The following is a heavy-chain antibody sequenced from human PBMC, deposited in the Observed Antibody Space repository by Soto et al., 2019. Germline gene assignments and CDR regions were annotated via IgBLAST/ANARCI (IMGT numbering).Heavy chain of an antibody. V-gene: IGHV1-8*01. CDR1: GYTFTSYD. J-gene: IGHJ6*03. CDR2: MNPNSGNT. Sequence: ASVKVSCKASGYTFTSYDINWVRQATGQGLEWMGWMNPNSGNTGYAQKFQGRVTMTRNTSIGTAYMELSSLRSEDTAVYYCARGLGYHYDYIWGRIYYMDVWGKGTTVTVSS. D-gene: IGHD3-16*01. CDR3: ARGLGYHYDYIWGRIYYMDV.